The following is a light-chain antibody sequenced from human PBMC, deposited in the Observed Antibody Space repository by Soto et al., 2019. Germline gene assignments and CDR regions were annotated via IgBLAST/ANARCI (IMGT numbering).Light chain of an antibody. CDR3: QQDILMPA. CDR2: KAS. J-gene: IGKJ2*01. V-gene: IGKV1-5*03. CDR1: QSISSW. Sequence: DIQMTQSPSTLSASVGDRVTITCRASQSISSWLAWYQLKPGKAPKLLIYKASSLESGVPSRFSGSGSGTESIITISSQQPDDSATYCCQQDILMPAFGQGTKLEIK.